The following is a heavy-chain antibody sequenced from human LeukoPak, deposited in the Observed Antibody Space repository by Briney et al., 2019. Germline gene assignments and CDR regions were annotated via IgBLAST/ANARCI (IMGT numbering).Heavy chain of an antibody. CDR3: ARADYDILTGYSDV. CDR1: GYTFTSYG. J-gene: IGHJ6*04. V-gene: IGHV1-18*01. D-gene: IGHD3-9*01. Sequence: ASVKVSCKASGYTFTSYGISWVRQAPGQGLEWMGWISAYNGNTNYAQKLQGRVTMTTDTSTSTAYMELRSLRSDDTAVYYCARADYDILTGYSDVWGKGTTVTVSS. CDR2: ISAYNGNT.